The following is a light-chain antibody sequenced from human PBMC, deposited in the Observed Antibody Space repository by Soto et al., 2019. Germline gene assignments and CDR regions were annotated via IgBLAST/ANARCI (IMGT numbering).Light chain of an antibody. V-gene: IGKV1-5*03. J-gene: IGKJ1*01. Sequence: DIQVTQSPSTLSASVGDSVTITCRASQSISSWLVWYQQKPGKAHKLXIYKAYTLENGVQSRFSASGSGTEFTLTIRSLQPDDFATYYCKHYNSYSVAFGPGTKVDIK. CDR3: KHYNSYSVA. CDR2: KAY. CDR1: QSISSW.